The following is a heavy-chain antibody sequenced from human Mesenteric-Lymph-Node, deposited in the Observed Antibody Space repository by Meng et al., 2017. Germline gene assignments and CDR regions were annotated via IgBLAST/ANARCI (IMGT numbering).Heavy chain of an antibody. CDR3: ARVEPREGSSQYYFDY. J-gene: IGHJ4*02. Sequence: QGQVVQPGAEVQKPGASVKVACKASRYTFTSYDIDWVRQATGQGLEWMGWMNPNSGNTGYAQKFQGRVTMTRNTSISTAYMELSSLRSEDTAVYYCARVEPREGSSQYYFDYWGQGTLVTVSS. V-gene: IGHV1-8*01. CDR2: MNPNSGNT. D-gene: IGHD2-2*01. CDR1: RYTFTSYD.